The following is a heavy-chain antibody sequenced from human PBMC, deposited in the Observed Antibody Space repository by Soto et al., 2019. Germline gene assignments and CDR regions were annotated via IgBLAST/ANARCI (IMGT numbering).Heavy chain of an antibody. CDR3: ERCRVRAAGTDWFDP. J-gene: IGHJ5*02. CDR1: GFTFSSYG. V-gene: IGHV3-33*01. Sequence: GGSLRLSCAASGFTFSSYGMHWVRQAPGKGLEWVAVIWYDGSNKYYADSGKGRFTISRDNSKNTLYLQMNSLRAEDTAVYYCERCRVRAAGTDWFDPWGQGTLVNVSS. CDR2: IWYDGSNK. D-gene: IGHD6-13*01.